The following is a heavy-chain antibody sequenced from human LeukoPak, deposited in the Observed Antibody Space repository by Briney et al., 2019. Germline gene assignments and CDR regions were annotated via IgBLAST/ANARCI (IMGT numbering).Heavy chain of an antibody. CDR2: IDTTTGNP. Sequence: SVKVSCKASGYPFSAHFLNWVRQAPGQGLEWMGNIDTTTGNPRYAQDFTGRFVFSLDTSVSTAYLQITSLKADVTAAYYCVRGTPTPGMDYWGQGTQVTASS. V-gene: IGHV7-4-1*02. D-gene: IGHD3-10*01. J-gene: IGHJ4*02. CDR1: GYPFSAHF. CDR3: VRGTPTPGMDY.